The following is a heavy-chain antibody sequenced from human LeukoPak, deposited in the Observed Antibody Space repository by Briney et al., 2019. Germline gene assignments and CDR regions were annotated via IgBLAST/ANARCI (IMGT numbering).Heavy chain of an antibody. J-gene: IGHJ6*03. CDR1: GSTFSNYS. CDR2: ISSSSSTI. Sequence: GGSLRLSCAASGSTFSNYSMNWVRQAPGKGLEWVSYISSSSSTIYYADSVKGRFTISRDNAKNSLYLQMNSLRAEDTAVYYCASLPHSSVYTDYYYYMDVWGKGTTVTVSS. CDR3: ASLPHSSVYTDYYYYMDV. D-gene: IGHD6-25*01. V-gene: IGHV3-48*01.